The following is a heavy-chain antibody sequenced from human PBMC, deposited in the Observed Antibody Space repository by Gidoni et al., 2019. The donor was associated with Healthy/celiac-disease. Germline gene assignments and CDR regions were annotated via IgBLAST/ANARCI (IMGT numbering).Heavy chain of an antibody. CDR3: ARDLVHEWLVRCEYFQH. CDR1: GYTFTGYY. D-gene: IGHD6-19*01. CDR2: INPNSGVT. J-gene: IGHJ1*01. Sequence: KPGASVKVSCKASGYTFTGYYMHWVRQAPGQGLEWMGRINPNSGVTNYAQKFQGRVTMTRDTSISTAYMELIRLRSDDTAVYYCARDLVHEWLVRCEYFQHWCQGTLVTVSS. V-gene: IGHV1-2*06.